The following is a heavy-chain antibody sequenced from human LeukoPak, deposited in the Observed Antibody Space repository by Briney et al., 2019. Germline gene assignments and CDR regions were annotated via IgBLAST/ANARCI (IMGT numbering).Heavy chain of an antibody. J-gene: IGHJ4*02. CDR1: GGSFSGYY. Sequence: SETLSLTCDVYGGSFSGYYWSWIRQPPGKGLEWIGEVNHSGSANYNPSLKSRVTISVDTSKNQFSLKLSSVTAADTAVYYCARDLHYWGQGTLVTVSS. CDR2: VNHSGSA. CDR3: ARDLHY. V-gene: IGHV4-34*01.